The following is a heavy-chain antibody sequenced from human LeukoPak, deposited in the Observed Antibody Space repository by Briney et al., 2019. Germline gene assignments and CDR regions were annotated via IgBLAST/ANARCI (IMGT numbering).Heavy chain of an antibody. J-gene: IGHJ6*04. Sequence: GGSLRLSCAASGFTFSSYAMHWVRQAPGKGLEWVAVISYDGSNKCYADSVKGRFTISRDNSKNTLYLQMNSLRAEDTAVYYCARVYYYGSGTPTEGYYYYGMDVWGKGTTVTVSS. V-gene: IGHV3-30*04. D-gene: IGHD3-10*01. CDR1: GFTFSSYA. CDR2: ISYDGSNK. CDR3: ARVYYYGSGTPTEGYYYYGMDV.